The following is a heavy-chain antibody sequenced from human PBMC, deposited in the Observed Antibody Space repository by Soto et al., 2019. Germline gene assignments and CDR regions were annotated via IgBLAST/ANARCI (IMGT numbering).Heavy chain of an antibody. Sequence: PSDTPALTCAVSGGSISSTRYYWGWVRQPPGKGLEWIGGIFYSGSTYYNPSLKSRVTISVDTSKNQFSLKLSSVTAAVTAVYYCARMGLDDTLTGYYFDHWGQGSLVTVSS. CDR3: ARMGLDDTLTGYYFDH. J-gene: IGHJ4*02. D-gene: IGHD3-9*01. V-gene: IGHV4-39*01. CDR2: IFYSGST. CDR1: GGSISSTRYY.